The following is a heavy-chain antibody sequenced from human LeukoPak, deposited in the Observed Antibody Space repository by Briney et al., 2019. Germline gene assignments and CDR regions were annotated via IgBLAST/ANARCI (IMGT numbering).Heavy chain of an antibody. V-gene: IGHV3-74*01. CDR1: GFTFSNYA. CDR3: ARDLHWGASDF. D-gene: IGHD1-26*01. CDR2: ISNDGTGK. J-gene: IGHJ4*02. Sequence: GGSLRLSCAASGFTFSNYAMSWVRQAPGKGLVWVSRISNDGTGKVYADSVKGRFTISRDNAKNTLYLQMDSLRADDTAVYYCARDLHWGASDFWGQGTLVTVSS.